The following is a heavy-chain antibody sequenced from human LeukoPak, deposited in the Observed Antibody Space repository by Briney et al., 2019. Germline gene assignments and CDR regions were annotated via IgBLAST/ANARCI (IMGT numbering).Heavy chain of an antibody. CDR2: ISSSSSTI. D-gene: IGHD4-17*01. CDR1: GFRFMSYS. CDR3: ARDSPNDYGDYFDY. V-gene: IGHV3-48*02. J-gene: IGHJ4*02. Sequence: GGSLRLSCAASGFRFMSYSMNWVRQAPGKGLEWVSYISSSSSTINYADSVKGRFTISRDNAKNSLYLQMNSLRDEDTAVYYCARDSPNDYGDYFDYWGRGILVTVSS.